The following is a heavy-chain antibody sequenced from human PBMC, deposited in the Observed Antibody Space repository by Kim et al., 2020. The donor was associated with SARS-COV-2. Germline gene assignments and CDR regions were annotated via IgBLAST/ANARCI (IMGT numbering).Heavy chain of an antibody. J-gene: IGHJ3*02. CDR3: ARPGDSSGYYYWNDDAFDI. D-gene: IGHD3-22*01. CDR2: IYPGDSDT. CDR1: GYSFTSYW. Sequence: GESLKISCKGSGYSFTSYWIGWVRQMPGKGLEWMGIIYPGDSDTRYSPSFQGQVTISADKSISTAYLQWSSLKASDTAMYYCARPGDSSGYYYWNDDAFDIWGQGTMVTVSS. V-gene: IGHV5-51*01.